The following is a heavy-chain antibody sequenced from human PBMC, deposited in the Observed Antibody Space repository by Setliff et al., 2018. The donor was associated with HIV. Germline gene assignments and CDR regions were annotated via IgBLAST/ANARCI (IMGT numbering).Heavy chain of an antibody. J-gene: IGHJ4*02. Sequence: PSETLSLTCGVSGYSMSSGYYWGWIRQPPGKGLEWIGNVYHTGSTYYNPSLRSRVTISVDTSKNQFSLKLSSVTAADTAVYYCARQGDGYNLYHVYYFDYWGQGTLVTVSS. CDR3: ARQGDGYNLYHVYYFDY. D-gene: IGHD5-12*01. CDR2: VYHTGST. V-gene: IGHV4-38-2*01. CDR1: GYSMSSGYY.